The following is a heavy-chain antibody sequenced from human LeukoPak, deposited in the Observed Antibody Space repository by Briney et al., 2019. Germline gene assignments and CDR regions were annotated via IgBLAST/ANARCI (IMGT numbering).Heavy chain of an antibody. CDR3: AKQHYYDSSGYYPPGD. D-gene: IGHD3-22*01. CDR1: GFTFSSYG. V-gene: IGHV3-33*06. J-gene: IGHJ4*02. Sequence: GGSLRLSCAASGFTFSSYGMHWVRQAPGKGLEWVAVIWYDGSNKYYADSVKGRFTISRDNSKNTLYLQMNSLRAEDTAMYNCAKQHYYDSSGYYPPGDWGQGTLVTVS. CDR2: IWYDGSNK.